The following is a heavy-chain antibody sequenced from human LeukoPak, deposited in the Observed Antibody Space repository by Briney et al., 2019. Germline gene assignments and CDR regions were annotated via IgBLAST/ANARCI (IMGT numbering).Heavy chain of an antibody. CDR1: GGSFSGYY. D-gene: IGHD2-15*01. Sequence: SETLSLTCAVYGGSFSGYYWSWIRQPSGKGLEWIGEINHDGSTNYNPSLESRVTISVDTSKNQFSLKLSSVTAADTAVYYCARGQVVRDFWGQGTLVTVSS. V-gene: IGHV4-34*01. J-gene: IGHJ4*02. CDR3: ARGQVVRDF. CDR2: INHDGST.